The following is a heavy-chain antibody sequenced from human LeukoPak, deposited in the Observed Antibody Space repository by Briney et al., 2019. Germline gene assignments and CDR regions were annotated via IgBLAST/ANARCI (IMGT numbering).Heavy chain of an antibody. J-gene: IGHJ6*03. D-gene: IGHD2-8*01. V-gene: IGHV3-30*02. Sequence: GGSLRLSCAASGFTFSSYGMHWVRQAPGKGLEWVAFIRYDGSNKYYADSVKGRFTISRDNSENTLYLQMNSLRAEDTAVYYCATAKFCTNGVCYYYYMDVWGKGTTVTVSS. CDR3: ATAKFCTNGVCYYYYMDV. CDR2: IRYDGSNK. CDR1: GFTFSSYG.